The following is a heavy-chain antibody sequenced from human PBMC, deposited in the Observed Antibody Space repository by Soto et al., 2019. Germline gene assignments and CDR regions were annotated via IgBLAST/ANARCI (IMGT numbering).Heavy chain of an antibody. CDR2: ISTYSGDT. CDR1: GYTFFNYD. J-gene: IGHJ5*02. Sequence: QVHLVQSGVEVKTPGASVKVSCQASGYTFFNYDISWVRQAPGQGLEWMGWISTYSGDTTYAQKFQGRFTMTTDTSTITDYLEVNSLRSDDTAVYYCATQHVPTKSENRFDPCDPGTQDPVSP. V-gene: IGHV1-18*01. CDR3: ATQHVPTKSENRFDP. D-gene: IGHD5-12*01.